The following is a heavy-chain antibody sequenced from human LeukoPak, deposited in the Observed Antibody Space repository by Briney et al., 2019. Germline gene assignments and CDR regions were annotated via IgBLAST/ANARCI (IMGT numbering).Heavy chain of an antibody. CDR1: GFSLSTSGMC. J-gene: IGHJ4*02. V-gene: IGHV2-70*11. CDR3: ARNYGSGTYLDY. D-gene: IGHD3-10*01. Sequence: GSGPALVKPTQTLTLTFTFSGFSLSTSGMCVSWIRQPPGKALEWLARIDWDDDKYYSTSLKTRLTISKDTSKNQVVLTMTNMDPVDTATYYCARNYGSGTYLDYWGQGTLVTVSS. CDR2: IDWDDDK.